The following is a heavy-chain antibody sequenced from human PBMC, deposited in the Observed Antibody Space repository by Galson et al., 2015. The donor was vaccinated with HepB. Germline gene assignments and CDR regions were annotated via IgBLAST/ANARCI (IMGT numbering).Heavy chain of an antibody. CDR3: AREGPYASSCMGY. D-gene: IGHD6-13*01. J-gene: IGHJ4*02. CDR1: GFVFRSFG. CDR2: IWSDGSNK. Sequence: SLRLSCAASGFVFRSFGMHWVRQAPGKGLEWVGVIWSDGSNKYYADFVKGRFTISRDNSKNTLYLQMNSLRVEDTAVYYCAREGPYASSCMGYWGQGTLVTVSS. V-gene: IGHV3-33*01.